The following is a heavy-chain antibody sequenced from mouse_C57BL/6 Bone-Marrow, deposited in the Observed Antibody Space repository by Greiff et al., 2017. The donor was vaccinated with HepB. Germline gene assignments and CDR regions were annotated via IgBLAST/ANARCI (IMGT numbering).Heavy chain of an antibody. CDR1: GYTFTSYW. Sequence: QVQLQQPGAELVRPGTSVTLSCKASGYTFTSYWMHWVKQRPGQGLEWIGVIDPSDSYTNYNQKFKGKATLTVDTSSSTAYMQLSSLTSEDSAVYYCARRTGAYYFDYWGQGTTLTVSS. CDR3: ARRTGAYYFDY. CDR2: IDPSDSYT. V-gene: IGHV1-59*01. D-gene: IGHD4-1*01. J-gene: IGHJ2*01.